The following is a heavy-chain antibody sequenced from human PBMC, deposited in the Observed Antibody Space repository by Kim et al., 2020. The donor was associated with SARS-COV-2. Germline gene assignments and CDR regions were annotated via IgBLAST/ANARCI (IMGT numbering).Heavy chain of an antibody. Sequence: SETLSLTCAVSGGSISSSNWWSWVRQPPGKGLEWIGEIYHSGSTNYNPSLKSRVTISVDKSKNQFSLKLSSVTAADTAVYYCARWNIAVAGKRRGDGMDVWGQGTTVTVSS. D-gene: IGHD6-19*01. V-gene: IGHV4-4*02. CDR2: IYHSGST. CDR1: GGSISSSNW. J-gene: IGHJ6*02. CDR3: ARWNIAVAGKRRGDGMDV.